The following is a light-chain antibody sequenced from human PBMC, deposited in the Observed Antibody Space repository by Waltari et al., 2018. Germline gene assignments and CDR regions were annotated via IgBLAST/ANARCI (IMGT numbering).Light chain of an antibody. CDR1: SSAVGGSNF. CDR3: SSYTSTNTYV. Sequence: QSALTHPASVSGSPGQSITISCTGTSSAVGGSNFVAWYQQHPGKAPNLLINDVSKRPSGVSNRFSGSKSGNTASLTISGLQAEDEADYYCSSYTSTNTYVFGTGTEVTVL. J-gene: IGLJ1*01. V-gene: IGLV2-14*03. CDR2: DVS.